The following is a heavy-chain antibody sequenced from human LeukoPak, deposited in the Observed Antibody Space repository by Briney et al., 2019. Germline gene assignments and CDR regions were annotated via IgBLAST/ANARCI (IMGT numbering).Heavy chain of an antibody. CDR2: INPNSGGT. CDR1: GYTFTGYY. CDR3: ARDVGYCSSTSCRDY. D-gene: IGHD2-2*01. V-gene: IGHV1-2*02. Sequence: ALVKVSCKASGYTFTGYYMHWVRQAPGQGLEWMGWINPNSGGTNYAQKFQGRVTMTRDTSISTAYMGLSRLRSDDTAVYYCARDVGYCSSTSCRDYWGQGTLVTVSS. J-gene: IGHJ4*02.